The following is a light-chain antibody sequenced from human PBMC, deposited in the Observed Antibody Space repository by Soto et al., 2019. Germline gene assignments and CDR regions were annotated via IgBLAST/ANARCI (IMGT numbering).Light chain of an antibody. J-gene: IGLJ3*02. CDR3: QSSERSKIL. Sequence: NFMLTQPDSVSESPGKTVTISCTRNSGSIARNYVQWYQQRPGSAPSTVIFEDNQRPSGVPDRFSDSIDRPSNSASLTISGLKTEDEATYYCQSSERSKILFVGGTKLTVL. CDR1: SGSIARNY. V-gene: IGLV6-57*04. CDR2: EDN.